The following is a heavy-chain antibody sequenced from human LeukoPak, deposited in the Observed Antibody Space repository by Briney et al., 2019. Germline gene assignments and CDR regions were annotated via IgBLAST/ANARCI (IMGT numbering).Heavy chain of an antibody. CDR1: GYTFTSYD. CDR2: MNPNSGNT. CDR3: ARGYSRMNSGSCNY. Sequence: GASVKVSCKASGYTFTSYDINWVRQATGQGLEWMGWMNPNSGNTGYAQKFQGRVTMTRNTSISTAYMELSSLRSEDTAVYYCARGYSRMNSGSCNYWGQGTLVTVSS. D-gene: IGHD1-26*01. V-gene: IGHV1-8*01. J-gene: IGHJ4*02.